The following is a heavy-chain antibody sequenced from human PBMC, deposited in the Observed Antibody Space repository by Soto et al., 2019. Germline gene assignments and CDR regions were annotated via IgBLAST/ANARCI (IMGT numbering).Heavy chain of an antibody. CDR1: GYSLTGYY. D-gene: IGHD5-18*01. CDR3: ARSISVDTAMVRLRAFDI. J-gene: IGHJ3*02. Sequence: ASVKVSCKASGYSLTGYYMHWVRQAPGQGLEWMGWINPNSGGTNYAQKFQGWVTMTRDTSISTAYMELSRLRSDDTAVYYCARSISVDTAMVRLRAFDIWGQGTMVTVSS. CDR2: INPNSGGT. V-gene: IGHV1-2*04.